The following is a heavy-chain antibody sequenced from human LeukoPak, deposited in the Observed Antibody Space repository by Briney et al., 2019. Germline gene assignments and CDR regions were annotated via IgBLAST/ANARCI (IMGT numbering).Heavy chain of an antibody. CDR3: AREKNYGMDV. V-gene: IGHV4-34*01. J-gene: IGHJ6*02. CDR1: GGSFSGYY. Sequence: SETLSLTCAVYGGSFSGYYWSWIRQPPGKGLEWVGEINHSGSTNYNPSLKSRVTISVDTSKNQCSLKLSSGTAADTAVYYCAREKNYGMDVWGEGTGVSVSS. CDR2: INHSGST.